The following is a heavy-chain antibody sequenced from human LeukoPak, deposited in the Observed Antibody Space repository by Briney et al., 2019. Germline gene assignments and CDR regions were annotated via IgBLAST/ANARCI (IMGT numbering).Heavy chain of an antibody. CDR3: ARAPSEIGGYYPEYFRH. CDR2: IKSDGST. CDR1: GFTFSTYW. Sequence: GGSLRLSCAASGFTFSTYWMHSVRQAPGKGLVWVSRIKSDGSTNYADSVKGRFTISRDNAKNTLSLQMNSLRPEDTGVYYCARAPSEIGGYYPEYFRHWGQGTLVTVSS. D-gene: IGHD3-3*01. V-gene: IGHV3-74*01. J-gene: IGHJ1*01.